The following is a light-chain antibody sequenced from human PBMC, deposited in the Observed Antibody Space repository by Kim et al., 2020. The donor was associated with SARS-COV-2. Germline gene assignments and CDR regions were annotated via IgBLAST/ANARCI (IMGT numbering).Light chain of an antibody. CDR2: VGTGGIVG. Sequence: QAVVIQPPSASASLGASVTLTCTLSSGYSNYKVDWYQQRPGKGPRFVMRVGTGGIVGSKGDGIPDRFSVLGSGLNRYLTIKNIQEEDESDYHCGADHGSGSKFVVLFGRGTQLTVL. CDR3: GADHGSGSKFVVL. J-gene: IGLJ2*01. CDR1: SGYSNYK. V-gene: IGLV9-49*01.